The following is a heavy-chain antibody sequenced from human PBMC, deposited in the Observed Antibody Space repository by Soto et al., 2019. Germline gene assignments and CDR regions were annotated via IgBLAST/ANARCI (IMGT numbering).Heavy chain of an antibody. D-gene: IGHD2-2*01. CDR1: GYTFPSYW. CDR2: IYPGDSDA. Sequence: GESLKISCKGSGYTFPSYWIGWVRQMPGKGLEWMGIIYPGDSDARYSPSFQGQVTISVDMSISTAYLHLSSLKASDPAMYYCASQGPLLGYRERTSCYYXYWGQGTLVXVCS. CDR3: ASQGPLLGYRERTSCYYXY. J-gene: IGHJ4*02. V-gene: IGHV5-51*01.